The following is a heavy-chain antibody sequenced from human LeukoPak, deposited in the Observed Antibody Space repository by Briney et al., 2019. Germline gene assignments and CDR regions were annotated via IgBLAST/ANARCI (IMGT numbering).Heavy chain of an antibody. CDR3: ARDSLGSTTSCFAY. Sequence: PGGSLRLSCAASGFTFSSYSIQWVRQAPGKGLEWVAVISDDGTNKYYADSVRGRFTISRDNSKNTVYLQMNSLRAEDTAVYYCARDSLGSTTSCFAYWGQGTLVTVSS. J-gene: IGHJ4*02. CDR1: GFTFSSYS. CDR2: ISDDGTNK. V-gene: IGHV3-30-3*01. D-gene: IGHD2-2*01.